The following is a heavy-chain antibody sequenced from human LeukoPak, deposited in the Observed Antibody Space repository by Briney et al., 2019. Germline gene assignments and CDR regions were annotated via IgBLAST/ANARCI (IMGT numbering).Heavy chain of an antibody. Sequence: GGSLRLSCAASGFTFSSYSMNWVRQAPGKGLEWVSSISSSSSYIYYADSVKGRFTISRDNSKNTLYLQMNSLRAEDTAVYYCAKTRITMVRGVRQHYFDYWGQGTLVTVSS. D-gene: IGHD3-10*01. CDR1: GFTFSSYS. V-gene: IGHV3-21*04. J-gene: IGHJ4*02. CDR3: AKTRITMVRGVRQHYFDY. CDR2: ISSSSSYI.